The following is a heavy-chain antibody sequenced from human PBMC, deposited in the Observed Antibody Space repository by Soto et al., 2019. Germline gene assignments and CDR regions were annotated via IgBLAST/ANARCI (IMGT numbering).Heavy chain of an antibody. CDR2: ISYSGST. CDR3: ARQGYSSGWYPFDF. V-gene: IGHV4-31*03. D-gene: IGHD6-19*01. J-gene: IGHJ4*02. Sequence: PSETLSLTCTVSGGSISSGGYYWSWIRQHPGTGLEWVGHISYSGSTYYNTSLKSRVTISVDTSRNQFSLKLSSVTAADTAVYYCARQGYSSGWYPFDFWGQGTLVTVS. CDR1: GGSISSGGYY.